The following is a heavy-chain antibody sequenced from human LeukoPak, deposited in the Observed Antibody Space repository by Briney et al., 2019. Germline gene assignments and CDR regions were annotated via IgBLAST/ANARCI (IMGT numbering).Heavy chain of an antibody. CDR2: LSFDGTIT. CDR3: ARDWTYCSSTSCHFDY. Sequence: PGRSLRLSCAASGFTFSSYALHWVRQAPGKGLEWVAVLSFDGTITYYADSVKGRFTISRDNSKNTLYLQLNSLRAEDTAVYYCARDWTYCSSTSCHFDYWGQGTLVTVSS. CDR1: GFTFSSYA. D-gene: IGHD2-2*01. V-gene: IGHV3-30*04. J-gene: IGHJ4*02.